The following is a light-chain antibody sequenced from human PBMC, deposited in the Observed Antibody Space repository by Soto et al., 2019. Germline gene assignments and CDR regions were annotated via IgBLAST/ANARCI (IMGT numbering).Light chain of an antibody. CDR3: QKYNDALRT. J-gene: IGKJ1*01. CDR2: AAS. CDR1: QGLSNS. Sequence: DIQMTQSPSSLSASVGDRVTITCRASQGLSNSLAWYQQKPGKVPKLLIFAASTLQSGVPSRFSGSGSGTYFTLTISSLQPEDVASYYCQKYNDALRTFGQGTEVEIK. V-gene: IGKV1-27*01.